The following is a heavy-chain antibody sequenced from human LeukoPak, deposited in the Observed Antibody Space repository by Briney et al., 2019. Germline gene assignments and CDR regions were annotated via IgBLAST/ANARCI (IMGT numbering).Heavy chain of an antibody. Sequence: GGSLRLSCAASGFTFSSYSMNWVRQAPGKGLEWVSSISSSSSYIYYADSVKGRFTISRDNAKNSLYLQMNSLRAEDTAVYYCARGLLSLIVGATNDAFDIWGQGTMVTVSS. D-gene: IGHD1-26*01. CDR3: ARGLLSLIVGATNDAFDI. CDR1: GFTFSSYS. CDR2: ISSSSSYI. V-gene: IGHV3-21*01. J-gene: IGHJ3*02.